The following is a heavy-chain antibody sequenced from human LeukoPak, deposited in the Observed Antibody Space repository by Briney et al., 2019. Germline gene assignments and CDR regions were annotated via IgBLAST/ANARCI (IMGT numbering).Heavy chain of an antibody. V-gene: IGHV1-18*01. Sequence: GESLKISCKASGYTFTSYGISWVRQAPGQGLEWMGWISAYNGNTNYAQKLQGRVTMTTDTSTSTAYMELRSLRSDDTAVYYCARDSRNIVGATTFDYWGQGTLVTVSS. CDR1: GYTFTSYG. CDR3: ARDSRNIVGATTFDY. J-gene: IGHJ4*02. D-gene: IGHD1-26*01. CDR2: ISAYNGNT.